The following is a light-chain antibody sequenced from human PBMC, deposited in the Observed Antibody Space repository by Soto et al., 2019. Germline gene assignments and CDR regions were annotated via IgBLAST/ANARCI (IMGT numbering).Light chain of an antibody. V-gene: IGKV3-15*01. J-gene: IGKJ1*01. CDR2: GAS. CDR1: QSVSSN. Sequence: EIVMTQSPATLSVSPGERATLSCRASQSVSSNLAWSQQKPGQAPRLLIYGASTRATVIPARFSGSGSGTEFTLTISSLQSEDFAVYYCQQYKDWPLTFGQGTKVDIK. CDR3: QQYKDWPLT.